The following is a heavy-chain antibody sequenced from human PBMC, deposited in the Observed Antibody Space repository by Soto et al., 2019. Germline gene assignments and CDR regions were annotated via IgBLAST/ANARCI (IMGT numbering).Heavy chain of an antibody. D-gene: IGHD5-12*01. J-gene: IGHJ6*02. CDR3: ARDNDRLQLGGNYYYIMDV. CDR2: IMPIFRTP. V-gene: IGHV1-69*12. Sequence: QVQLVQSGAEVKKPGSSVKVSCKASGGTFSSYAISWVRQAPGQGLEWMGGIMPIFRTPDNAQKFQGRVTITADESTSTEHMELSSLRSDDTGVDYCARDNDRLQLGGNYYYIMDVWGQGTTVTVSS. CDR1: GGTFSSYA.